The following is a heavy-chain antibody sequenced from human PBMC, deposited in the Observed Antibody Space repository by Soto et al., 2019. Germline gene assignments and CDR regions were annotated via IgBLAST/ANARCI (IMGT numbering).Heavy chain of an antibody. Sequence: QVQLVQSGAEVKKPGSSVKVSCKASGGTFSSYAISWVRQAPGQGLEWMGGIIPIFGTANYAQKFQGRVTITADESTSTAYMELSSLRSEDTAVYYCASGGAGSLELPPYQLPHSYYYGMDVWGQGTTVTVSS. CDR1: GGTFSSYA. J-gene: IGHJ6*02. V-gene: IGHV1-69*01. CDR3: ASGGAGSLELPPYQLPHSYYYGMDV. D-gene: IGHD2-2*01. CDR2: IIPIFGTA.